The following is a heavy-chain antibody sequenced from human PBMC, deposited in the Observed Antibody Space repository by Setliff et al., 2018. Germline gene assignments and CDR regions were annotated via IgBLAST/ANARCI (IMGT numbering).Heavy chain of an antibody. CDR1: GGTFSSYA. Sequence: SVKVSCKASGGTFSSYAISWVRQAPGQGLEWMGGIIPILGIANYAQKFQGRVTITADESTSTAYMELSSLRSEDTAVYYCARGTRGYSYGPIDAFDIWGQGTMVTGS. V-gene: IGHV1-69*10. D-gene: IGHD5-18*01. CDR2: IIPILGIA. J-gene: IGHJ3*02. CDR3: ARGTRGYSYGPIDAFDI.